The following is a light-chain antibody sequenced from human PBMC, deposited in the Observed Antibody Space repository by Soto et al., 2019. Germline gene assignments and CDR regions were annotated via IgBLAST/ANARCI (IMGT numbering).Light chain of an antibody. V-gene: IGLV2-23*01. CDR1: SNDLGSYNL. Sequence: QSALTQPASVSGSPGQSITISCTGTSNDLGSYNLVSWYQQHPGKAPKLMIYEGSKRPSVVYNRFSGYKSGNTSSLTISVMQDEDEAAYYCYSYADSDTMVFGEGTKLTVL. CDR2: EGS. J-gene: IGLJ2*01. CDR3: YSYADSDTMV.